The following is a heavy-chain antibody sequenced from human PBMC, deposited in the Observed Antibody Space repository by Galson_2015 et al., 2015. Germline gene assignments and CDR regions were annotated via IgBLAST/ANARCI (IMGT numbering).Heavy chain of an antibody. CDR1: GFTFSSYA. D-gene: IGHD6-6*01. J-gene: IGHJ6*02. CDR2: ISGSGGST. Sequence: SLRLSCAASGFTFSSYAMSWVRQAPGKGLEWVSAISGSGGSTYYADSVKGRFTISRDNSKNTLYLQMNSLRAEDTAVYYCAKADSSSSDRRGRGGYYYYYGMDVWGQGTTVTVSS. CDR3: AKADSSSSDRRGRGGYYYYYGMDV. V-gene: IGHV3-23*01.